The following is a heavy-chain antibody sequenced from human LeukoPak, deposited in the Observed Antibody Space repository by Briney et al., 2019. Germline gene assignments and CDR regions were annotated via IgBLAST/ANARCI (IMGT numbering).Heavy chain of an antibody. J-gene: IGHJ4*02. D-gene: IGHD5-12*01. Sequence: GRSLRLSCAASGFTFSSYGMHWVRQAPGKGLEWAAVIWYDGSNKYYADSVKGRFTISRDNSKNTLYLQMNSLRAEDTAVYYCARVRSGYDSETYFDYWGQGTLVTVSS. V-gene: IGHV3-33*01. CDR1: GFTFSSYG. CDR2: IWYDGSNK. CDR3: ARVRSGYDSETYFDY.